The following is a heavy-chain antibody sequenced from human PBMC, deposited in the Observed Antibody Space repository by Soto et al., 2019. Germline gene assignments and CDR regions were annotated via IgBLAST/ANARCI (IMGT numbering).Heavy chain of an antibody. J-gene: IGHJ4*02. CDR2: IIPILGIA. Sequence: QVQLVQSGAEVKKPGSSVKVSCKASGGTFSSYTISWVRQAPGQGLEWLGRIIPILGIANYAQKFQGRVTITADKSTSTAYMELSSLRSEDTAVYYCASLATADTLDYWGQGALVTVSS. D-gene: IGHD6-13*01. CDR1: GGTFSSYT. V-gene: IGHV1-69*02. CDR3: ASLATADTLDY.